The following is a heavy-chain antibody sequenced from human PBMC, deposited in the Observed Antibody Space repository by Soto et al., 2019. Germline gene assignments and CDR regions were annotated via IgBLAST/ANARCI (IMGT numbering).Heavy chain of an antibody. D-gene: IGHD4-17*01. Sequence: GASVKVSCKVSGYTLTELSMHWVRQAPGKGLEWMGGFDPEDGETIYAQKFQGRVTMTEDTSTDTAYMELSSLRSEDTAVYYCAKTTTLDRAFDIWGQGTMVTVSS. V-gene: IGHV1-24*01. CDR3: AKTTTLDRAFDI. J-gene: IGHJ3*02. CDR1: GYTLTELS. CDR2: FDPEDGET.